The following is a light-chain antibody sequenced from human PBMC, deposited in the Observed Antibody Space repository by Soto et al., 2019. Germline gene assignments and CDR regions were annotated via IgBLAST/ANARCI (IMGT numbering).Light chain of an antibody. Sequence: DIVMTQSPLSLPVTPGEPASISCRSSQSLVHSNGYNYLDWYLQKPGQSPQLLIYLGSNRASGVPDRFSGSGSGTDFTLKISRVEAEDVGFYYCMQALQTPYTFGQGTKLEIK. CDR1: QSLVHSNGYNY. V-gene: IGKV2-28*01. J-gene: IGKJ2*01. CDR2: LGS. CDR3: MQALQTPYT.